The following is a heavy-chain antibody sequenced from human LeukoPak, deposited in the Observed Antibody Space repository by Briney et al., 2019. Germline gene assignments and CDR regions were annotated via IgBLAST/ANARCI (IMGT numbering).Heavy chain of an antibody. D-gene: IGHD5-24*01. CDR2: IKKKTDGGTT. Sequence: GGSLRLSCAASGFTFSNAWMSWVRQVSGKGLEWVGRIKKKTDGGTTDYAAPVKGRFTISRDDSKNTLYLQMNSLRAEDTAVYYCAMDPLMATITVNYWGQGTLVTVSS. J-gene: IGHJ4*02. CDR1: GFTFSNAW. V-gene: IGHV3-15*01. CDR3: AMDPLMATITVNY.